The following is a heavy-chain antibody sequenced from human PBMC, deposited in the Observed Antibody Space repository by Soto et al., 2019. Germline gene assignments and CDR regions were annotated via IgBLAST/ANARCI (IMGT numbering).Heavy chain of an antibody. V-gene: IGHV3-11*06. Sequence: QVQLVESGGGLVKPGGSLRLSCAASGFTFSDYYMSWIRQAPGKGLEWVSYISSSSSYTNYADSVKGRFTISRDNAKNSLYLQMNSLRAEDTAVYYCASWGSRVDTAMVTWGQGTLVTVSS. D-gene: IGHD5-18*01. J-gene: IGHJ5*02. CDR2: ISSSSSYT. CDR3: ASWGSRVDTAMVT. CDR1: GFTFSDYY.